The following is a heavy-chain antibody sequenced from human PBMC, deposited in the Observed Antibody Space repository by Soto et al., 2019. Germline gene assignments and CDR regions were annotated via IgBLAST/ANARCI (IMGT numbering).Heavy chain of an antibody. J-gene: IGHJ4*02. CDR1: GYTFTSYG. CDR3: ARHTSRGEYDY. V-gene: IGHV1-18*01. Sequence: QVQLVQSGAEVKKPGASVKVSCKASGYTFTSYGISWVRQAPGQGLEWMGWINVYNGNTNYAQKLKGRVTMTTDTSTSTDYLDLRSLRSDDTAVYFCARHTSRGEYDYWGQGTLVTVSS. CDR2: INVYNGNT. D-gene: IGHD3-10*01.